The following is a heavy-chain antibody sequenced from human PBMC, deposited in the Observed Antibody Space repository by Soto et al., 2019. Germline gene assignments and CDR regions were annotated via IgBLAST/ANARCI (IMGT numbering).Heavy chain of an antibody. V-gene: IGHV1-46*01. D-gene: IGHD2-15*01. CDR1: GYTFTSYY. CDR3: ATNLGYCSGGSCPETINYYFDY. Sequence: ASVKVSCKASGYTFTSYYMHWVRQAPGQGLEWMGIINPSGGSTSYAQKFQGRVTMTRDTSTSTVYMELSSLRSEDTAVYYCATNLGYCSGGSCPETINYYFDYWGQGTPVTVPS. CDR2: INPSGGST. J-gene: IGHJ4*02.